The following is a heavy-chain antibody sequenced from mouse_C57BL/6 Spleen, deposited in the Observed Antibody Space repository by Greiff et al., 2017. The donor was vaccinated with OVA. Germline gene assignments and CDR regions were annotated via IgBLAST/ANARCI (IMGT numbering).Heavy chain of an antibody. D-gene: IGHD2-3*01. V-gene: IGHV1-69*01. J-gene: IGHJ4*01. CDR3: ARGRVDDGYSYAMDY. CDR2: IDPSDSYT. CDR1: GYTFTSYW. Sequence: QVQLQQPGAELVMPGASVKLSCKASGYTFTSYWMHWVKQRPGQGLEWIGEIDPSDSYTNYNQKFKGKSTLTVAKSSSTAYMQLSSLTSEDSAGYYCARGRVDDGYSYAMDYWGQGTSVTVSA.